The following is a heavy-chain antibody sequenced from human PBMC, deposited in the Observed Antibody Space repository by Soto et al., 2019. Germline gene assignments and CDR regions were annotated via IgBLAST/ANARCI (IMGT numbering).Heavy chain of an antibody. CDR1: GFSFSSYD. CDR3: AKDLKPGSRWSLGGVEHCMDV. V-gene: IGHV3-30*18. D-gene: IGHD3-16*01. CDR2: MSYDGSKK. J-gene: IGHJ6*03. Sequence: QVQLVESGGGVVQPGRSLRLSCVGSGFSFSSYDMNWVLQAPGTGLEWVALMSYDGSKKYYGDSVRGRVTISRDNSKNTLYMQMDHLSPEDTAIYYCAKDLKPGSRWSLGGVEHCMDVWGRGTTVSVSS.